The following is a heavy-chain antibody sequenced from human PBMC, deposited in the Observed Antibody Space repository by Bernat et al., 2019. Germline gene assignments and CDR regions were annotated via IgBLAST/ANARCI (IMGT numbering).Heavy chain of an antibody. CDR3: ARISSGSYD. J-gene: IGHJ4*02. V-gene: IGHV4-34*01. CDR1: GGSFSGYY. CDR2: INHSGST. Sequence: QVQLQQWGAGLLKPSETLSLTCAVYGGSFSGYYWSWIRQPLGKGLEWIGEINHSGSTNYNPSLKSRVTISVHTSKNQFSLKLSSVAAADAAVYYCARISSGSYDWGQGTLVTVSS. D-gene: IGHD1-26*01.